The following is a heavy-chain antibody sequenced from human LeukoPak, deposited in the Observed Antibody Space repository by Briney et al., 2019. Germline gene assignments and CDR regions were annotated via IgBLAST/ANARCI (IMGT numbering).Heavy chain of an antibody. Sequence: SETLSLTCAVYGGSFSGYYWSWIRQPPGKGLEWIGEINHSGSTNYSPSLKSRVTISVDTSKNQFSLKLSSVTAADTAVYYCARGITGTTFRWFDPWGQGTLVTVSS. CDR3: ARGITGTTFRWFDP. V-gene: IGHV4-34*01. CDR1: GGSFSGYY. J-gene: IGHJ5*02. D-gene: IGHD1-7*01. CDR2: INHSGST.